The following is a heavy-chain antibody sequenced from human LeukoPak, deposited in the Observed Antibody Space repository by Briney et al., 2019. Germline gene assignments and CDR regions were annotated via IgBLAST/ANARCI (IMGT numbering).Heavy chain of an antibody. CDR1: GFTFSNYA. J-gene: IGHJ4*02. CDR3: AKHRLGSKAKDY. Sequence: PGGSLRLSCAASGFTFSNYAMSWVRQPPGKGLEWVAAISGSGGSTSYADSVKGRFTISRDNSKNTLYLQMNSLRAEDTAVYYCAKHRLGSKAKDYWRQGTLVTVPS. CDR2: ISGSGGST. V-gene: IGHV3-23*01. D-gene: IGHD3-10*01.